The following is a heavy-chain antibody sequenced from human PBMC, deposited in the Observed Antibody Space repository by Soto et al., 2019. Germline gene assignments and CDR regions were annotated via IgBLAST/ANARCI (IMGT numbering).Heavy chain of an antibody. J-gene: IGHJ4*02. CDR1: GFSLTTSGVG. CDR3: AHSLGCSGGTCYPGNRPFAY. D-gene: IGHD2-15*01. CDR2: IYWDGDE. Sequence: QITLKESGPTLVKPTQTLTLTCTFSGFSLTTSGVGVGWIRQPPGEALEWLALIYWDGDERHSPSLKSRLTTPKDTTKNQWVQKMTNRDLVDTATFYCAHSLGCSGGTCYPGNRPFAYGAKGFLFTVSS. V-gene: IGHV2-5*02.